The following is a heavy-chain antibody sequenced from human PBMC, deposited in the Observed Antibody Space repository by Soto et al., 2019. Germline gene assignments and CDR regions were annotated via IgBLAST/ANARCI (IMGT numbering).Heavy chain of an antibody. CDR3: ASRKSSPYFAY. Sequence: SETLSLTCTVSGGSISSGDYYWSWIRQPPGKGLEWIGNIYYSGSTYYNPSLKSRVTISIDTSKNQFSLKLSSVTAADTAVYYCASRKSSPYFAYWGQGTLVTVSS. J-gene: IGHJ4*02. CDR2: IYYSGST. V-gene: IGHV4-30-4*01. D-gene: IGHD3-10*01. CDR1: GGSISSGDYY.